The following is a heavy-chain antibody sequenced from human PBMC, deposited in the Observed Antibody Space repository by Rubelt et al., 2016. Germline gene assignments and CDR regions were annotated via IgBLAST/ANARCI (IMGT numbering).Heavy chain of an antibody. D-gene: IGHD2-15*01. CDR1: GFLFSSYW. J-gene: IGHJ5*02. Sequence: ASGFLFSSYWMTWVRQAPGKGLQWVAVIWDDGFNKSYTDSVKGRFTISRDNSRNTLYLQMSTLRVEDTAIYYCAYNTPHFSWGQGTLVTVSS. V-gene: IGHV3-33*08. CDR3: AYNTPHFS. CDR2: IWDDGFNK.